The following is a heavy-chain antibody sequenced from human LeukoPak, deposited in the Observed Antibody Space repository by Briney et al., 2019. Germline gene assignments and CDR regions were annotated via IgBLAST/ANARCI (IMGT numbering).Heavy chain of an antibody. J-gene: IGHJ5*02. CDR1: GFTFSSYG. CDR3: VKEITPKVAHVIHP. CDR2: ISYDGRVM. Sequence: GGSLRLSCAASGFTFSSYGMQWVRQAPGKGLEWVGVISYDGRVMFYGDSVKGRFIISRDNSKNTLYLQMNTLRAEDTAIYYCVKEITPKVAHVIHPWGQGTLVTVSS. V-gene: IGHV3-30*18. D-gene: IGHD1-14*01.